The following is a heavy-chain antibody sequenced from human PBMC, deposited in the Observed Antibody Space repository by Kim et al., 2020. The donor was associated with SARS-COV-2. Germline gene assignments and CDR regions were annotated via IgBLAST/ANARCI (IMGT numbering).Heavy chain of an antibody. CDR1: GFTFSSYA. CDR2: ISGSGGST. CDR3: AKENPGIAVAGTENDY. Sequence: GGSLRLSCAASGFTFSSYAMSWVRQAPGKGLEWVSAISGSGGSTYYADSVKGRFTISRDNSKNTLYLQMNSLRAKDTAVYYCAKENPGIAVAGTENDYWGQGTLVTASS. J-gene: IGHJ4*02. V-gene: IGHV3-23*01. D-gene: IGHD6-19*01.